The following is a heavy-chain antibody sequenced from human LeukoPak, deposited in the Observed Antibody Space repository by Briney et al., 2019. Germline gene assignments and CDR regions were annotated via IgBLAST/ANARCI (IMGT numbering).Heavy chain of an antibody. CDR1: GFTFSSYA. V-gene: IGHV3-23*01. CDR3: AKDRESSGWYYFDY. D-gene: IGHD6-19*01. J-gene: IGHJ4*02. CDR2: INSGGIT. Sequence: PGGSLRLSCTASGFTFSSYAMNWVRQAPGKGPEWVSAINSGGITYYADSVKGRFTISRDNSKNTLYLQMNSLRAEDTAVYYCAKDRESSGWYYFDYWGQGTLVTVSS.